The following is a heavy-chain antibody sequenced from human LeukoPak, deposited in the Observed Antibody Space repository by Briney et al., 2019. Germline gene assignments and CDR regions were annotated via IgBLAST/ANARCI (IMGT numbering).Heavy chain of an antibody. J-gene: IGHJ3*02. CDR1: GYTFTSYG. Sequence: ASVKVSCKASGYTFTSYGVTWVRQAAGQGLEWMGWISAYNGNTNYAQKLQGRVTMTTDTSTSTTYMELRSLRSDDTAVYYCARWTNFGAVIIGDAFDIWGQGTMVTVSS. V-gene: IGHV1-18*01. CDR2: ISAYNGNT. CDR3: ARWTNFGAVIIGDAFDI. D-gene: IGHD3-3*01.